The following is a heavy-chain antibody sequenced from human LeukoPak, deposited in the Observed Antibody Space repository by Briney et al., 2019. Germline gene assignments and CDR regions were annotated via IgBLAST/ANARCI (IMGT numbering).Heavy chain of an antibody. J-gene: IGHJ4*02. V-gene: IGHV3-33*01. Sequence: PGGALRLSCAASGVMFSSYGMHWVRQAPGKGLEWVAVIWYDGSNKYYAVSVKGRFTISRDNSKNTLYLEMSSLRAEDTAVYYCARYVTTVTYFDRWGQGTMVTVSS. D-gene: IGHD4-17*01. CDR2: IWYDGSNK. CDR3: ARYVTTVTYFDR. CDR1: GVMFSSYG.